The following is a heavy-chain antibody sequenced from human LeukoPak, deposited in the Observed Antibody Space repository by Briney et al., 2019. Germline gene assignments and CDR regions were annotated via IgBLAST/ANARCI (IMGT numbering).Heavy chain of an antibody. CDR2: IYHSGST. D-gene: IGHD6-13*01. V-gene: IGHV4-30-2*01. Sequence: SETLSLTCTVSGGSISSGGYYWSWIRQPPGKGLEWIGYIYHSGSTYYNPSLKSRITISVDRSKNQFSLKLSSVTAADTAVYYCATVSSSWSHDAFDIWGQGTMVTVSS. CDR3: ATVSSSWSHDAFDI. CDR1: GGSISSGGYY. J-gene: IGHJ3*02.